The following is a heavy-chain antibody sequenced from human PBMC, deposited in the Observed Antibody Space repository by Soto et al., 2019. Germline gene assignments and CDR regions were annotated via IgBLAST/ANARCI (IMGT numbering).Heavy chain of an antibody. J-gene: IGHJ2*01. CDR1: GYTFTNYG. V-gene: IGHV1-18*01. D-gene: IGHD2-15*01. CDR2: ISAYNGNT. Sequence: QVQLVQSGSEVKKPGASVKVSCKASGYTFTNYGMSWVRQAPGQGLEWMGWISAYNGNTNHAQNFQGRVTMSTDTSTNTGYMGLRSLRSYDTAVYYCARCYCSVGSCYSCWHFDLWGRGALVTVSS. CDR3: ARCYCSVGSCYSCWHFDL.